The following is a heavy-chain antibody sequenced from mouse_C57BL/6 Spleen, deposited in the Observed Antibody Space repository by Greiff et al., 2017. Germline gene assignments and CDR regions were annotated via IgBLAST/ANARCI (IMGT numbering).Heavy chain of an antibody. V-gene: IGHV1-52*01. J-gene: IGHJ2*01. CDR2: IDPSDSAT. D-gene: IGHD2-4*01. CDR3: ARYDYDMSY. Sequence: QVQLQQPGAELVRPGSSVKLSCKASGYTFTSYWMHWVKQRPIQGLEWIGNIDPSDSATHYNQKFKDKATLTVDTSSSTAYMQLSSLTSEDSAVYYSARYDYDMSYWGQGTTLTVSA. CDR1: GYTFTSYW.